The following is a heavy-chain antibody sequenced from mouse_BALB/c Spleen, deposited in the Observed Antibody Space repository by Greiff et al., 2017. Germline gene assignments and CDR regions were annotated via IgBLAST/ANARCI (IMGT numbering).Heavy chain of an antibody. CDR2: ISSGGSYT. D-gene: IGHD1-2*01. J-gene: IGHJ4*01. V-gene: IGHV5-6*01. Sequence: EVKLMESGGDLVKPGGSLKLSCAASGFTFSSYGMSWVRQTPDKRLEWVATISSGGSYTYYPDSVKGRFTISRDNAKNTLYLQMSSLKSEDTAMYYCARHDVTTAAMDYWGQGTSVTVSS. CDR3: ARHDVTTAAMDY. CDR1: GFTFSSYG.